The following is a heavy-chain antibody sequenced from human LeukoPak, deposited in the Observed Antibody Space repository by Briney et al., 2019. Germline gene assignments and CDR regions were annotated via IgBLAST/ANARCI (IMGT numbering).Heavy chain of an antibody. CDR2: IYHSGSA. J-gene: IGHJ4*02. Sequence: KPSETLSLTCTVSGYSITSGYNWAWIRQPPGKVLEWIGSIYHSGSAYYNPSLKSRVTISVDTSKNQFSLKLSSVTAADTAVYYCARGDYQDFLDYWGQGTLVTVSS. V-gene: IGHV4-38-2*02. CDR1: GYSITSGYN. D-gene: IGHD2-2*01. CDR3: ARGDYQDFLDY.